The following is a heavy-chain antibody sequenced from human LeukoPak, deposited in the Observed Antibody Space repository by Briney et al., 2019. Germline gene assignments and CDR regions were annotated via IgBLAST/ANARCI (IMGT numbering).Heavy chain of an antibody. CDR1: GVTFSDYY. V-gene: IGHV4-34*09. CDR2: IYYSRHT. Sequence: SETLSLTCAVYGVTFSDYYWIWIRQPPGKGLEWIGYIYYSRHTYSSLSLMSRVTISLDTSKNQFSLKLSSVTAADTAVYYCATGGYTGYDLPYWGQGTLVTVSS. D-gene: IGHD5-12*01. CDR3: ATGGYTGYDLPY. J-gene: IGHJ4*02.